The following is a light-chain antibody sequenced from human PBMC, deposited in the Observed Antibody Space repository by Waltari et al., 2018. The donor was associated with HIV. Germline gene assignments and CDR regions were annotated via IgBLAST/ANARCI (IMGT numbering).Light chain of an antibody. CDR1: NIGSKS. V-gene: IGLV3-21*02. CDR3: QVWDSSSDHVV. J-gene: IGLJ2*01. CDR2: DDS. Sequence: SYVLTQPPSVSVAPGQTARITCGGNNIGSKSVHWYQQKPGQAPVLVVYDDSDRPSGIPGRFSGANSGNTATLTISGVEAGDEADYYCQVWDSSSDHVVFGGGTKLTVL.